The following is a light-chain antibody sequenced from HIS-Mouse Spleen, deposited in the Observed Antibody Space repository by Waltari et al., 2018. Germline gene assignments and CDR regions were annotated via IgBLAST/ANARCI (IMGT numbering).Light chain of an antibody. CDR2: KDS. V-gene: IGLV3-25*03. Sequence: SYELTQPPSVSVSPGQTARIPCSGDAFPKQSPYWYQQKPGQAPGLGIYKDSERPSGIPERFSGSSSGTTVTLTISGVQAEDEADYYCQSADSSGTYSVVFGGGTKLTVL. CDR1: AFPKQS. CDR3: QSADSSGTYSVV. J-gene: IGLJ2*01.